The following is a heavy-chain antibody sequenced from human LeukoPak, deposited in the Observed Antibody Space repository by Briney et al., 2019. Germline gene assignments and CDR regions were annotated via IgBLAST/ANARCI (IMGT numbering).Heavy chain of an antibody. J-gene: IGHJ4*02. CDR2: IKSKTDGGTV. CDR3: NTYYYDDGSGFYFRMYY. Sequence: PGGSLRLSCAASGFTFSNAWMSWVRQAPGKGLEWVGRIKSKTDGGTVEYAAPVKDRFTILRDDSKSTLYLQMNSLTTEDTAVYYCNTYYYDDGSGFYFRMYYWGQGTVVTVSP. CDR1: GFTFSNAW. V-gene: IGHV3-15*01. D-gene: IGHD3-16*01.